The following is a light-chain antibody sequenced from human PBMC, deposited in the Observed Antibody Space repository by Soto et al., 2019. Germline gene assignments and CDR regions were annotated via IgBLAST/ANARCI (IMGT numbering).Light chain of an antibody. CDR3: QQYGISPPT. CDR1: QSVSSSY. V-gene: IGKV3-20*01. Sequence: EIVLTQSPGTLSLSPGERATLSCRASQSVSSSYLAWYQQKPGQAPRLLIYGASSRATGIPDRFSGSGSGTDFTLTISRLEPEDFAVYYCQQYGISPPTFGQETKVEIK. CDR2: GAS. J-gene: IGKJ1*01.